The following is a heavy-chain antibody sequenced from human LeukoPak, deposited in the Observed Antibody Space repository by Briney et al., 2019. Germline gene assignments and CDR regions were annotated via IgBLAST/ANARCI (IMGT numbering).Heavy chain of an antibody. CDR1: GGSISSSSYY. CDR2: IYYSGST. D-gene: IGHD6-13*01. J-gene: IGHJ5*02. Sequence: SETLSLTCTVSGGSISSSSYYWGWSRQPPGKGLEWIGSIYYSGSTYYNPSLKSRVTISVDTSKNQYSLKLSSVTAADTAVYYCARHIPSGSGFFIEAAGQYNWFDPWGQGTLVTVSS. CDR3: ARHIPSGSGFFIEAAGQYNWFDP. V-gene: IGHV4-39*01.